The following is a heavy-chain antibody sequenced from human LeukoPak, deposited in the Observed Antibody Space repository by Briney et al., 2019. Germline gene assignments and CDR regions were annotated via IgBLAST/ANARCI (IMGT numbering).Heavy chain of an antibody. Sequence: ASVKVSCKASGYTFTSNYIHWVRQAPGQGLEWMGMIYPRDGSTSYAQKFQGRVTVTRDTSTSTAHMELSGLRSEDTAVYYCARDQEGFDYWGQGTLVTVSS. CDR1: GYTFTSNY. J-gene: IGHJ4*02. V-gene: IGHV1-46*01. CDR2: IYPRDGST. CDR3: ARDQEGFDY.